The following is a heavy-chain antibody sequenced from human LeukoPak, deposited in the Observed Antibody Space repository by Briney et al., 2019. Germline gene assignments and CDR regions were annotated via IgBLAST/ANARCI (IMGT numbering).Heavy chain of an antibody. CDR2: INHSGST. CDR3: ARGLMVRGVINYGEDY. V-gene: IGHV4-34*01. J-gene: IGHJ4*02. Sequence: KSGGSLRLSCAASGFTFGDYYMSWIRQPPGKGLEWIGEINHSGSTNYNPSLKSRVTISVDTSKNQFSLKLSSVTAADTAVYYCARGLMVRGVINYGEDYWGQGTLVTVSS. D-gene: IGHD3-10*01. CDR1: GFTFGDYY.